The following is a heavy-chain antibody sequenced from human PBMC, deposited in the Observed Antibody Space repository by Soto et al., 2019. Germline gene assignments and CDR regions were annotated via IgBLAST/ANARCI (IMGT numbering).Heavy chain of an antibody. Sequence: QVQLVQSGAEVKKPGSSVKVSCKASGGTFSTYAITWVRQAPGQGLEWMGWIIPIFGTANYAQNFQGRVTITADESTSTAYMELNSLRSEDTALYYCARDQPLGCSGGSCKYYYGMDVWGQGTTVTVSS. CDR2: IIPIFGTA. CDR3: ARDQPLGCSGGSCKYYYGMDV. D-gene: IGHD2-15*01. V-gene: IGHV1-69*01. CDR1: GGTFSTYA. J-gene: IGHJ6*02.